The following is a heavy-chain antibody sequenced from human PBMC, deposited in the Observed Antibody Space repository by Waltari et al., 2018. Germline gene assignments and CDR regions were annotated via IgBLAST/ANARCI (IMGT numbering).Heavy chain of an antibody. D-gene: IGHD6-13*01. CDR1: GFTFSSYN. Sequence: EVQLVESGGGLVKPGGSLRLSCAASGFTFSSYNLNWFRQAPGKGLEWVSSISSSSSYIYYADSVKGRFTISRDNAKNSLYLQMNSLRAEDTAVYYCARAPLKGGQHFFFDYWGQGTLVTVSS. CDR3: ARAPLKGGQHFFFDY. CDR2: ISSSSSYI. V-gene: IGHV3-21*01. J-gene: IGHJ4*02.